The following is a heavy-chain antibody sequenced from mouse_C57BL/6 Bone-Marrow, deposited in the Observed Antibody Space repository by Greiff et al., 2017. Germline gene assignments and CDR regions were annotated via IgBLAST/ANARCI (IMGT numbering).Heavy chain of an antibody. Sequence: VQLQQPGPELVKPGASVKISCKASGYTFTDYYMNWVKQSHGKSLEWIGDINPNNGGTSYNQKFKGKATLTVDKSSSTAYMELRSLTSEDSAVYYCARVTTDDYWGQGTTLTVSS. V-gene: IGHV1-26*01. CDR3: ARVTTDDY. D-gene: IGHD1-1*01. CDR2: INPNNGGT. CDR1: GYTFTDYY. J-gene: IGHJ2*01.